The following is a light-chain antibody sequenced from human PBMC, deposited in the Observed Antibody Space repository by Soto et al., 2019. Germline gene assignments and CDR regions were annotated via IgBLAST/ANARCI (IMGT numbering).Light chain of an antibody. CDR1: SSDVGGYNY. V-gene: IGLV2-14*01. Sequence: QSALTQPASVSGSPGQSITISCTGSSSDVGGYNYVSWYQQHPGKAPKLMIYEVSNRPSGVSNRFSGSKSGNTASLTISGLQAEAETDYYSNPYTRTYTWVFGGGTRLTVL. CDR3: NPYTRTYTWV. CDR2: EVS. J-gene: IGLJ3*02.